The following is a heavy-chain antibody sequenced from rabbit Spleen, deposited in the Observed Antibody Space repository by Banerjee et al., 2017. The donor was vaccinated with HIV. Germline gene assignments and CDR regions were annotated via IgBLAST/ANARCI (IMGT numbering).Heavy chain of an antibody. V-gene: IGHV1S45*01. CDR3: ARDSGSSFSSYGMDL. Sequence: QEQLVESGGGLVQPEGSLTLTCTASGFSFSSSYYMCWVRQAPGKGLEWIACIDSGSSGFTYFASWAKGRFPISKTSSTPVTLQMTSLTAGDTATYFCARDSGSSFSSYGMDLWGPGTLVTVS. J-gene: IGHJ6*01. D-gene: IGHD8-1*01. CDR1: GFSFSSSYY. CDR2: IDSGSSGFT.